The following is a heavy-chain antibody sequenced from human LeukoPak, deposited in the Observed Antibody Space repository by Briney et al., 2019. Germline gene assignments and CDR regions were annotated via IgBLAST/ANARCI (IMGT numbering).Heavy chain of an antibody. CDR3: ARDGLGSPYYGSGSYYAYYYGMDV. V-gene: IGHV1-2*04. CDR2: INPNSGGT. J-gene: IGHJ6*02. CDR1: GYTFTGYY. Sequence: ASVKVSCKASGYTFTGYYMHWVRQAPGQGLEWMGWINPNSGGTNYAQKFQGWVTMARDTSISTAYMELSRLRSDDTAVYYCARDGLGSPYYGSGSYYAYYYGMDVWGQGTTVTVSS. D-gene: IGHD3-10*01.